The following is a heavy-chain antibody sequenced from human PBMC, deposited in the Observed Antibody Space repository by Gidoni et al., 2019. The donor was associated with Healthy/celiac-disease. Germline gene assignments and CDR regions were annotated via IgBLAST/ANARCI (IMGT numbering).Heavy chain of an antibody. Sequence: EVQLVESGGGLVKPGGYLRLSCAASGFTFSNAWMSWVRQAPGKGLEWVGRIKSKTDGGTTDYAAPVKGRFTISRDDSKNTLYLQMNSLKTEDTAVYYCTTTTVTTLAYAFDIWGQGTMVTVSS. V-gene: IGHV3-15*01. CDR2: IKSKTDGGTT. J-gene: IGHJ3*02. CDR1: GFTFSNAW. CDR3: TTTTVTTLAYAFDI. D-gene: IGHD4-17*01.